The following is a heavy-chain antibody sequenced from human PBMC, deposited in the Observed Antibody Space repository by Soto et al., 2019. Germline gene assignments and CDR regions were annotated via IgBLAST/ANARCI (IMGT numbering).Heavy chain of an antibody. CDR1: GGSISSGGYS. D-gene: IGHD2-2*01. Sequence: SETLSLTCAVSGGSISSGGYSWSWIRQPPGKGLEWIGYIYHSGSTYYNPSLKSRVTISVDRSKNQFSLKLISVTAADTAVYYCARASGYCSSTSCDGALYYYYGMDVWGQGTTVTVSS. J-gene: IGHJ6*02. CDR3: ARASGYCSSTSCDGALYYYYGMDV. V-gene: IGHV4-30-2*01. CDR2: IYHSGST.